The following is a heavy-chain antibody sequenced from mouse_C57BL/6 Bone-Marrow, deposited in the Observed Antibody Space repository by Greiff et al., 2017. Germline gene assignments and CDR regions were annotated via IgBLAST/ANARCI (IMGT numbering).Heavy chain of an antibody. D-gene: IGHD1-1*01. CDR2: ISYSGST. CDR3: ARYHYGSSYGYFDV. CDR1: GYSITSDY. J-gene: IGHJ1*03. V-gene: IGHV3-8*01. Sequence: EVKLMESGPGLAKPSQTLSLTCSVTGYSITSDYWNWIRKFPGNKLEYMGYISYSGSTYYNPSPKSRISITRDTSKNQYYLQLNSVTTEDTATYYCARYHYGSSYGYFDVWGTGTTVTVSS.